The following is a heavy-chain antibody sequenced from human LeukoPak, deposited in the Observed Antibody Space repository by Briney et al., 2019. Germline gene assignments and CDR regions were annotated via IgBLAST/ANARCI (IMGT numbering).Heavy chain of an antibody. Sequence: GGSLRLSCAVSGFTFSNAWMNWVRQAPGKGLEWVSYISSSGSTIYYADSVKGRFTISRDNAKNSLYLQMNSLRAEDTAVYYCAELGITMIGGVWGKGTTVTISS. CDR3: AELGITMIGGV. CDR1: GFTFSNAW. V-gene: IGHV3-48*04. D-gene: IGHD3-10*02. CDR2: ISSSGSTI. J-gene: IGHJ6*04.